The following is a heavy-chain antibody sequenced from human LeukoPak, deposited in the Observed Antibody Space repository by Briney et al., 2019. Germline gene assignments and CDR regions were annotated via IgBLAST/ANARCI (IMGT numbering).Heavy chain of an antibody. V-gene: IGHV4-59*01. CDR3: ARDYIVGATVLSFDI. D-gene: IGHD1-26*01. Sequence: PSETLSPTCTVSGGSINNYYWTWIRQTPGKGLEWIGYIYYSGSTYYNPSLKSRVTISIDKSKNQFSLKLSSVTAADTAMYYCARDYIVGATVLSFDIWGQGTMVTVSS. CDR2: IYYSGST. J-gene: IGHJ3*02. CDR1: GGSINNYY.